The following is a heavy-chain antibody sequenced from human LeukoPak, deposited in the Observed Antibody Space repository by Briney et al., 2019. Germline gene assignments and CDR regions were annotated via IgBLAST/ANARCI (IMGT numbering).Heavy chain of an antibody. CDR3: TRQYSSGWYAYYFDY. V-gene: IGHV4-59*08. CDR2: IYYSGST. D-gene: IGHD6-19*01. J-gene: IGHJ4*02. Sequence: SETLSLTCTVSGGSISSYYWSWIRQPPGKGLEWIGYIYYSGSTNYNPSLKSRVTISVDTSKNQFSLKLSSVTAADTAVYYCTRQYSSGWYAYYFDYWGQGTLVTVSS. CDR1: GGSISSYY.